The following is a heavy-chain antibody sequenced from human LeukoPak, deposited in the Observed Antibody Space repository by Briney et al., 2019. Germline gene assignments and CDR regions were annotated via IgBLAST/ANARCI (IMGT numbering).Heavy chain of an antibody. J-gene: IGHJ4*02. CDR2: LYHSGST. Sequence: PSETLSLTCTVSGYSISSGYYWGWIRQPPGKGLEWIGSLYHSGSTYYNPSLKSRVTISVDTSKNQFSLKLSSVTAADTAVYYCARAGPSGWYGYYFDYWGQGTLVTVSS. CDR3: ARAGPSGWYGYYFDY. D-gene: IGHD6-19*01. CDR1: GYSISSGYY. V-gene: IGHV4-38-2*02.